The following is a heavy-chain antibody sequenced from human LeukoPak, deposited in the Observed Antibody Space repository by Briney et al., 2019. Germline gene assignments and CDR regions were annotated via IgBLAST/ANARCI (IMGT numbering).Heavy chain of an antibody. Sequence: ASVKVSCKASGYTFTGYYMHGVRQAPGQGLEWMGWINPNSGGTNYAQKFQGRVTMTRDTSISTAYMELSRLRSDDTAVYYCARGGYSSNRYLVRLGYYNYMDVWGKGTTVTVSS. CDR1: GYTFTGYY. V-gene: IGHV1-2*02. CDR3: ARGGYSSNRYLVRLGYYNYMDV. J-gene: IGHJ6*03. D-gene: IGHD6-13*01. CDR2: INPNSGGT.